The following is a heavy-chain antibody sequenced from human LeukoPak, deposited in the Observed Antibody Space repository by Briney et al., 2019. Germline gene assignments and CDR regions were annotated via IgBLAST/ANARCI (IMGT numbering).Heavy chain of an antibody. Sequence: PGGSLRLSCAASGFTFSSFSMNWVRQAPGKGLEWISYISGSSSTIDYADSVKGRFTISRDNAKNSLYLQMNSLRAEDTAVYYCAKDRRAGSYDYWGQGTLVTVSS. CDR1: GFTFSSFS. D-gene: IGHD3-10*01. CDR3: AKDRRAGSYDY. CDR2: ISGSSSTI. V-gene: IGHV3-48*01. J-gene: IGHJ4*02.